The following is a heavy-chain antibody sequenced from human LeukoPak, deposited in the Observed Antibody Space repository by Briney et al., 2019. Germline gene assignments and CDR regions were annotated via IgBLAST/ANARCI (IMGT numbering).Heavy chain of an antibody. J-gene: IGHJ4*02. CDR1: GFTFSGYS. D-gene: IGHD3-10*01. Sequence: GGSLRLSCAASGFTFSGYSMNWVRQVPGKGLEWVSYISSSGSTIYYADSVKGRFTISRDNAKNSLYLQMNSLRAEDTAVYYCAREGGVYGSGSYESGGYFDYWGQGTLVTVSS. CDR2: ISSSGSTI. V-gene: IGHV3-48*04. CDR3: AREGGVYGSGSYESGGYFDY.